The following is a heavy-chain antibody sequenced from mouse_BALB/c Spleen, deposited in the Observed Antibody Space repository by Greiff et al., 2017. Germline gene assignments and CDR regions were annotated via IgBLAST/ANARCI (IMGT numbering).Heavy chain of an antibody. J-gene: IGHJ4*01. CDR3: ASRYDEEDAMDY. V-gene: IGHV14-3*02. CDR2: IDPANGNT. D-gene: IGHD2-14*01. CDR1: GFNIKDNY. Sequence: VQLQQSGAELVKPGASVKLSCTASGFNIKDNYMHWVKQRPEQGLEWIGRIDPANGNTKYDPKFQGKATITADTSSNTAYLQLSSLTSEDTAVYYVASRYDEEDAMDYWGQGTSVTVSS.